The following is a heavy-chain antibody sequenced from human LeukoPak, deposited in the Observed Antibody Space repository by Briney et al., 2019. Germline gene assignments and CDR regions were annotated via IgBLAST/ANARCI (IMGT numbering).Heavy chain of an antibody. CDR2: INHSGST. CDR1: GGSFSGYY. V-gene: IGHV4-34*01. CDR3: ARSGYGDYFDY. D-gene: IGHD4-17*01. J-gene: IGHJ4*02. Sequence: SETLSLTCAVYGGSFSGYYWSWIRQPPGKGLEWIGEINHSGSTNYNPSLKSRVTISVDTSKNQFSLKLSSVTAADTAVYCCARSGYGDYFDYWGQGTLVTASS.